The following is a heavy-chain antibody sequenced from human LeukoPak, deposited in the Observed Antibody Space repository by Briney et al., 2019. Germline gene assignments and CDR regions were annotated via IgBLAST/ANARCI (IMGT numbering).Heavy chain of an antibody. CDR3: AARRGGYYDSSGYYYPFDY. J-gene: IGHJ4*02. Sequence: PGRSLRLSCAASGFTFSSYSMNWVRQAPGKGLEWVSSISSSSSYIYYADSVKGRFTISRDNAKNSLYLQMNSLRAEDTAVYYCAARRGGYYDSSGYYYPFDYWGQGTLVTVSS. CDR2: ISSSSSYI. CDR1: GFTFSSYS. D-gene: IGHD3-22*01. V-gene: IGHV3-21*01.